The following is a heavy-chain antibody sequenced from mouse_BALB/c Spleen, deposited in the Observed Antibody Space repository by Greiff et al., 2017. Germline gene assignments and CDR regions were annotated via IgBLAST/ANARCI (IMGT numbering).Heavy chain of an antibody. V-gene: IGHV3-2*02. CDR2: ISYSGST. CDR3: AREYD. J-gene: IGHJ2*01. Sequence: EVKLMESGPGLVKPSQSLSLTCTVTGYSITSDYAWNWIRQFPGNKLEWMGYISYSGSTSYNPSLKSRISITRDTSKNQFFLQLNSVTTEDTATYYCAREYDWGQGTTLTVSS. D-gene: IGHD2-10*02. CDR1: GYSITSDYA.